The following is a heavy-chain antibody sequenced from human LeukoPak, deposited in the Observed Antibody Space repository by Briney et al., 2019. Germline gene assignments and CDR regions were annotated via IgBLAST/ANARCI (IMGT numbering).Heavy chain of an antibody. Sequence: GGSLGLSCAASGFTFSSYAVTWVRQAPGKGLEWVSAISGSGGSTYYADSVKGRFTISRDNSKNTLYLQMNSLRAEDTAMYYCAKGGYSSSSPPDYWGQGTLVTVSS. V-gene: IGHV3-23*01. CDR3: AKGGYSSSSPPDY. J-gene: IGHJ4*02. D-gene: IGHD6-13*01. CDR1: GFTFSSYA. CDR2: ISGSGGST.